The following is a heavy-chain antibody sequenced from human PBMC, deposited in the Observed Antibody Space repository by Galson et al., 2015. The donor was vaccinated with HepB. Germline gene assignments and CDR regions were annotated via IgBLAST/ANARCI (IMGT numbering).Heavy chain of an antibody. J-gene: IGHJ4*02. Sequence: SLRLSCAASGFTFSNYAMSWVRQAPGKGLEWVSSIGASGVTTYYADSVKGRFTISRDNSKNTLSLQMHSLRAEDTAVYYCAKDDSATNCGALDYWAQGTLVTVSS. V-gene: IGHV3-23*01. D-gene: IGHD7-27*01. CDR3: AKDDSATNCGALDY. CDR2: IGASGVTT. CDR1: GFTFSNYA.